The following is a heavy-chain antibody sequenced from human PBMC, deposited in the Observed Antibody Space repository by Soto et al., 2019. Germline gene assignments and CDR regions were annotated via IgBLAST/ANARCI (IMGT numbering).Heavy chain of an antibody. Sequence: LRLSCVASGFTFRDYYLTWIRQGPGKGLGWISYISGSGDRIKYADSVKGRFTISRDTAKNSLYLQMNSLRVEDTGVYFCARGGKPTPENYYGMDVWGQGTTVTVSS. CDR3: ARGGKPTPENYYGMDV. J-gene: IGHJ6*02. CDR1: GFTFRDYY. D-gene: IGHD4-17*01. V-gene: IGHV3-11*04. CDR2: ISGSGDRI.